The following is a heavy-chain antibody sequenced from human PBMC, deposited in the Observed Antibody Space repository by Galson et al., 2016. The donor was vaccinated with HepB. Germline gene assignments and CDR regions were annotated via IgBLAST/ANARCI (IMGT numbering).Heavy chain of an antibody. CDR1: GGSISRSSYY. CDR3: AREMMYRSGWYINHGFDS. J-gene: IGHJ4*02. V-gene: IGHV4-39*02. D-gene: IGHD6-19*01. CDR2: IYYSGRS. Sequence: SETLSLTCTVSGGSISRSSYYWGWIRQPPGKGLEWIGNIYYSGRSHYNPSLKSRVTISIDTSKNEFSLKLSSVTAADTAEYYCAREMMYRSGWYINHGFDSWGQGTLVTVSS.